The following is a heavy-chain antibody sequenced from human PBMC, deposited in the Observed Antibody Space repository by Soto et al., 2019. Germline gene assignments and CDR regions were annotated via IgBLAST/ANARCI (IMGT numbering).Heavy chain of an antibody. D-gene: IGHD3-22*01. CDR1: GYTFTSYG. CDR3: ATYIGAYYYDSSGYYYGGWFDP. Sequence: QVQLVQSGAEVKKPGASVKVSCKASGYTFTSYGISGVRQAPGQGLEWMGWISAYNGNTNYAQKLQGRVTMTTGTSTSTAYMELRSLRSDDTAVYYCATYIGAYYYDSSGYYYGGWFDPWGQGTLVTVSS. V-gene: IGHV1-18*01. CDR2: ISAYNGNT. J-gene: IGHJ5*02.